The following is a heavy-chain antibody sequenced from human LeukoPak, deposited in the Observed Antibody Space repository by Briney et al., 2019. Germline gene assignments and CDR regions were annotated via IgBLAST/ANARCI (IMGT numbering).Heavy chain of an antibody. CDR2: ISSSSSYI. Sequence: PGGSLRLSCAASGFTFSSYSMNWVRQAPGKGLEWVSSISSSSSYIYYADSVKGRFTISRDNAKNSLYLHMNSLRAEDTAVYYCARESLGIGWYGAFDIWGQGTMVTVSS. CDR3: ARESLGIGWYGAFDI. J-gene: IGHJ3*02. D-gene: IGHD6-19*01. CDR1: GFTFSSYS. V-gene: IGHV3-21*01.